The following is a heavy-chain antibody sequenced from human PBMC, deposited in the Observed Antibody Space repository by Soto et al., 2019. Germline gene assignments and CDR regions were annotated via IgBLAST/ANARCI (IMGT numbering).Heavy chain of an antibody. CDR1: GFIFSGSG. J-gene: IGHJ5*01. Sequence: QVQLVESGGGVVQPGRSLRLTCAASGFIFSGSGMHWVRQAPGKGLEWVALVSNDGIRKYYGDSVKGRFTISRDNAENTLYLKMTRLRAWATAVSYCARWVGGSMYDNSGKYDSWGQGPLVTVSS. CDR3: ARWVGGSMYDNSGKYDS. D-gene: IGHD3-22*01. V-gene: IGHV3-30*03. CDR2: VSNDGIRK.